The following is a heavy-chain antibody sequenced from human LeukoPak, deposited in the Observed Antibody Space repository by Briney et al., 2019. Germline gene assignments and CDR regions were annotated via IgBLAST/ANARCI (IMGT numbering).Heavy chain of an antibody. CDR2: ISSSSSTI. D-gene: IGHD3-3*01. CDR3: ARDRDDFWSGSPDY. Sequence: GESLKISCAASGFTFSSYSMNWVRQAPGKGLEWVSYISSSSSTIYYADSVKGRFTISRDNAKNSLYLLMSSLRAEDTALYYCARDRDDFWSGSPDYWGQGTLVTVSS. J-gene: IGHJ4*02. CDR1: GFTFSSYS. V-gene: IGHV3-48*01.